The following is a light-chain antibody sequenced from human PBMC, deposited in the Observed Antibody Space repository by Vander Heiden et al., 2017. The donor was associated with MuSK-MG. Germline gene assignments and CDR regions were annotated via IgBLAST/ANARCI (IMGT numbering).Light chain of an antibody. CDR2: GAS. CDR3: QQSYSSSSLT. Sequence: DIEMNQSPSSLSASVGDRVTITCRASRSISTYLNWYQQKPGKAPKLLIYGASTLQSGVPSRFSGSGSETEFTLTITTLQPEEFATYYCQQSYSSSSLTFGGGTKVDI. J-gene: IGKJ4*01. V-gene: IGKV1-39*01. CDR1: RSISTY.